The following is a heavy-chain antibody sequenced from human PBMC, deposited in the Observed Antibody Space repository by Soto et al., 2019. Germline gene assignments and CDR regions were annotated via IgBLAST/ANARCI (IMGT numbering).Heavy chain of an antibody. D-gene: IGHD5-18*01. CDR3: AKALVPALTAKFGY. V-gene: IGHV3-23*01. Sequence: GGSLRLSCAAAGFIFNNYAMTWVRQAPGKGLEWVSTVTASGGGTFYANSVKGRFTISRDNSRNTLHLQMSSLRVEDTALYYCAKALVPALTAKFGYWGQGTLVTVSS. CDR2: VTASGGGT. J-gene: IGHJ4*02. CDR1: GFIFNNYA.